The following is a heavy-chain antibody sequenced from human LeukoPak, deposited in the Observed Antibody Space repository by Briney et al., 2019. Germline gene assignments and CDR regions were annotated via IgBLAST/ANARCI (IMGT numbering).Heavy chain of an antibody. J-gene: IGHJ6*03. V-gene: IGHV3-74*01. CDR2: INADGSST. CDR1: GFTFSNYW. D-gene: IGHD3-16*01. CDR3: ANGAFRLYYIDV. Sequence: GGSLRLSCAASGFTFSNYWMHWVRQAPGKGLVWVSRINADGSSTNYADSVKGRFTISRDNAKNTVYLQMNSLRAEDTAVYYCANGAFRLYYIDVWGKGTTVTVSS.